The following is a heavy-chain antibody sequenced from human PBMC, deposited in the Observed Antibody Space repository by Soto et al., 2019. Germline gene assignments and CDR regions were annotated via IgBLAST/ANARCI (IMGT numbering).Heavy chain of an antibody. Sequence: LETLSLTCPVCGGCVCRSSSYWERVRQPPGKGLEWIGSVYYSGSTYYNPSLESRVTISVDKSKNQFSLKLMSLSAADTAVYYCGRLEGLATISYYFDYWGQGALVTVSS. V-gene: IGHV4-39*01. CDR3: GRLEGLATISYYFDY. CDR2: VYYSGST. J-gene: IGHJ4*02. D-gene: IGHD3-9*01. CDR1: GGCVCRSSSY.